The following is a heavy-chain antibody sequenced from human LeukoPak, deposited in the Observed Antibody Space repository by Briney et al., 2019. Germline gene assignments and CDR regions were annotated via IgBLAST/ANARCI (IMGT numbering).Heavy chain of an antibody. V-gene: IGHV3-23*01. CDR1: GFTFSNYA. CDR3: AKDGSGSPYYFDY. J-gene: IGHJ4*02. Sequence: GASLRLSCAASGFTFSNYAMSWVRQAPGKGLEWVSAISAGGGATYYADSVKGRFTISRDNSKNTLYLQMNSLRAEDTAVFYCAKDGSGSPYYFDYWGQGTLVTVSS. CDR2: ISAGGGAT. D-gene: IGHD3-10*01.